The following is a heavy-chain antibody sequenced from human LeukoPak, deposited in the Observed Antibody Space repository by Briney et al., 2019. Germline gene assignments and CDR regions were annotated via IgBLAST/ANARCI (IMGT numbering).Heavy chain of an antibody. CDR3: TRRSITMVRGAILMDV. D-gene: IGHD3-10*01. J-gene: IGHJ6*04. V-gene: IGHV3-73*01. CDR1: GFTFSGSA. Sequence: GGSLRLSCAASGFTFSGSAMHWVRQASGKGLEWVGRIRSKANSYATAYAASVKGRFTISRDDSKNTAYLQMNSLKTEDTAVYYCTRRSITMVRGAILMDVWGKGTTVTVSS. CDR2: IRSKANSYAT.